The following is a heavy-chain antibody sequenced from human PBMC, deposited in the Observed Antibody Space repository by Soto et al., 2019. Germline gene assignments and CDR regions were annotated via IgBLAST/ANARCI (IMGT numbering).Heavy chain of an antibody. CDR2: IHYSGDT. CDR1: GASVGSRAHH. Sequence: QVQLQESGPGLLRPSETLSLTCAVSGASVGSRAHHWSWIRQTPGKGMEWIAYIHYSGDTKSNPSLHSRGTNSMDRSRNLFSLWLSSVTAAYTALYYCVTEYYQTDDYHKIDWGQGTLVTVSS. V-gene: IGHV4-61*08. J-gene: IGHJ4*02. CDR3: VTEYYQTDDYHKID. D-gene: IGHD3-16*01.